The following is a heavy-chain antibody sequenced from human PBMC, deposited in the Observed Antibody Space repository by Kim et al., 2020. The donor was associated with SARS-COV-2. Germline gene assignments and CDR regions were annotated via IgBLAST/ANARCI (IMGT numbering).Heavy chain of an antibody. CDR2: INHSGST. CDR1: GGSFSGYY. Sequence: SETLSLTCAVYGGSFSGYYWSWIRQPPGKGLEWIGEINHSGSTNYNPSLKSRVTISVDTSKNQFSLKLSSVTAADTAVYYCARVFTLNSEYGSGSTAGFDPWGRGTLVTVSS. V-gene: IGHV4-34*01. D-gene: IGHD3-10*01. J-gene: IGHJ5*02. CDR3: ARVFTLNSEYGSGSTAGFDP.